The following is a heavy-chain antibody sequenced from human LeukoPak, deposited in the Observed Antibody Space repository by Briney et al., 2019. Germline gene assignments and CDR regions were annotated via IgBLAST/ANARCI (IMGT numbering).Heavy chain of an antibody. V-gene: IGHV3-66*01. D-gene: IGHD3-10*01. CDR3: ARGLDGSGSYWRRSGELTFDY. J-gene: IGHJ4*02. CDR2: IYSGGST. Sequence: GGSLRLSCAASGFTVSSNYMSWVRQAPGKGLGWVSVIYSGGSTYYADSVKGRFTISRDNSKNTLYLQMNSLRAEDTAVYYCARGLDGSGSYWRRSGELTFDYWGQGTLVTVSS. CDR1: GFTVSSNY.